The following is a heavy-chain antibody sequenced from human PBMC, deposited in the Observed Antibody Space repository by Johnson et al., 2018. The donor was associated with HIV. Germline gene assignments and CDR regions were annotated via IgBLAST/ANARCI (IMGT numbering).Heavy chain of an antibody. CDR1: GFTFSSYG. D-gene: IGHD1-14*01. Sequence: QEQLVESGGGVVQPGRSLRLSCAASGFTFSSYGMHWVRQAPGKGLEWVAVISYDGSNKYYADSVKGRFTISSDNSKDTLYLQLGSLRTDDMAVYYCARGWVTGPFDAFDIWGQGTTVTVSS. J-gene: IGHJ3*02. CDR3: ARGWVTGPFDAFDI. V-gene: IGHV3-30*03. CDR2: ISYDGSNK.